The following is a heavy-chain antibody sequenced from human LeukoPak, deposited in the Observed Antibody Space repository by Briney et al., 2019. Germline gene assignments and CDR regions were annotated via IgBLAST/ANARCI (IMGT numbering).Heavy chain of an antibody. CDR3: AKDRFPTKSEGYDSSGLNAFDI. CDR1: GFTFSSYS. Sequence: GGSLRLSCAASGFTFSSYSMNWVRQAPGKGLEWVSSISTSSSYIYYADSVKGRFTISRDNSKNTLYLQMNSLRAEDTAVYYCAKDRFPTKSEGYDSSGLNAFDIWGQGTMVTVSS. D-gene: IGHD3-22*01. V-gene: IGHV3-21*04. CDR2: ISTSSSYI. J-gene: IGHJ3*02.